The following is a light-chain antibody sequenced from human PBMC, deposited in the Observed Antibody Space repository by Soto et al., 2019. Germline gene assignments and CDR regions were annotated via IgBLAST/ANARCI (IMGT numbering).Light chain of an antibody. CDR2: GNS. CDR3: QSYDSSLTVV. CDR1: SSNIGAGYD. V-gene: IGLV1-40*01. Sequence: QSALTQPPSVSGAPGQRVTISCTGSSSNIGAGYDVHWYQHLPRTAPKLLIYGNSNRPSGVPDRFSGSKSGTSASLAITGLQADDEADYYCQSYDSSLTVVFGTGTKVTVL. J-gene: IGLJ1*01.